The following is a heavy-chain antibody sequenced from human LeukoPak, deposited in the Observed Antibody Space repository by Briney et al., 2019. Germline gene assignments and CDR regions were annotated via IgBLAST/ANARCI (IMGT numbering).Heavy chain of an antibody. D-gene: IGHD6-19*01. J-gene: IGHJ3*02. Sequence: ASVKVSCKASGYTFTSYAMHWVRQAPGQRLEWMGWINAGNGNTKYSQKFQGRVTITRDTSASTAYMELSSLRSEDTAVYSCARGRYSSGWYGGFDAFDIWGQGTMVTVSS. CDR2: INAGNGNT. CDR3: ARGRYSSGWYGGFDAFDI. V-gene: IGHV1-3*01. CDR1: GYTFTSYA.